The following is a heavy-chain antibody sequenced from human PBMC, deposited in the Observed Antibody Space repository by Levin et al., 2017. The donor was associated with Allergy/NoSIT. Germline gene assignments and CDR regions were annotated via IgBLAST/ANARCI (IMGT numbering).Heavy chain of an antibody. CDR1: GYSFTSYW. CDR2: IDPSDSYT. Sequence: GGSLRLSCKGSGYSFTSYWISWVRQMPGKGLEWMGRIDPSDSYTNYSPSFQGHVTISADKSISTAYLQWSSLKASDTAMYYCARRYPDSGYEDDAFDIWGQGTMVTVSS. V-gene: IGHV5-10-1*01. CDR3: ARRYPDSGYEDDAFDI. D-gene: IGHD5-12*01. J-gene: IGHJ3*02.